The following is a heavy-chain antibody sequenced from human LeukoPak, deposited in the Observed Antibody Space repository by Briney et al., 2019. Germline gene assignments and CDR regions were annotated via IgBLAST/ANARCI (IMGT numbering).Heavy chain of an antibody. D-gene: IGHD3-10*01. CDR1: GGSLSSYY. CDR2: IYTSGST. J-gene: IGHJ6*03. Sequence: SETLSLTCTVSGGSLSSYYWSWIRQPAGKGLEWIGPIYTSGSTNYNPSLKSRVTMSVDTSKNQFSPKLSSVTAADTAVYYCARDYPFGELSYYYYMDVWGKGTTVTVSS. V-gene: IGHV4-4*07. CDR3: ARDYPFGELSYYYYMDV.